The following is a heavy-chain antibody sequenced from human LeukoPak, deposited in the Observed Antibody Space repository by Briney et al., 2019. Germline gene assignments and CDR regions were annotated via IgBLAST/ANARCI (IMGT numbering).Heavy chain of an antibody. V-gene: IGHV3-48*01. D-gene: IGHD7-27*01. CDR1: GFTFSSYS. J-gene: IGHJ4*02. CDR2: ISSSSSTI. Sequence: GGSLRLSCAASGFTFSSYSMNWVRQAPGKGLEWVSYISSSSSTIYYADPVKGRFTISRDNAKNSLYLQMNSLRAEDAAVYYCARGLGSLDYWGQGTLVTVSS. CDR3: ARGLGSLDY.